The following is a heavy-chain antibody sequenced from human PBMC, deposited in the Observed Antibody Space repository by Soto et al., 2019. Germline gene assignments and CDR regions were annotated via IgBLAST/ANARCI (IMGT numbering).Heavy chain of an antibody. CDR1: SFTFSDYG. V-gene: IGHV3-48*02. D-gene: IGHD4-4*01. Sequence: EVQLVESGGALVQAGGSLRLSCAASSFTFSDYGMNWVRQAPGKGLEWLSYISRTSTTLYYADSVKGRFTISRDNAKNSLYLQMNSLRDEDTGVYYCARNRRKRNFLDSWGQGTLVTVSS. CDR3: ARNRRKRNFLDS. CDR2: ISRTSTTL. J-gene: IGHJ4*02.